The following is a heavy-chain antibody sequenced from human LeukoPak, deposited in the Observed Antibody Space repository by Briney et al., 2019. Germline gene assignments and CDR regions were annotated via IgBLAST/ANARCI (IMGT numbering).Heavy chain of an antibody. V-gene: IGHV1-2*02. Sequence: ASVNVSCKASGYTFTGYYIHWVRQAPGQGLEWMGWINPNSGGTNSAQKFQGRVTMTRDTSISTAYMELSRLRSDDTAVYYCARDRTTYPYNWFDPWGQGTLVTVSS. CDR2: INPNSGGT. D-gene: IGHD2/OR15-2a*01. J-gene: IGHJ5*02. CDR1: GYTFTGYY. CDR3: ARDRTTYPYNWFDP.